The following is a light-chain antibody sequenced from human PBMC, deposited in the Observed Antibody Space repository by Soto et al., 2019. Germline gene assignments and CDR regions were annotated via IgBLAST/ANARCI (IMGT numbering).Light chain of an antibody. J-gene: IGKJ4*01. CDR2: DAS. CDR1: QDISNY. V-gene: IGKV1-33*01. Sequence: DIQMTQSPSSLSASVGDRVTITCQASQDISNYLNWYQQKPGKAPKLLIYDASNLETGVPSTFSGSGSGTDFTFTISSLQPEDIATYYCQQYDNLLLTFGGGTKVEFK. CDR3: QQYDNLLLT.